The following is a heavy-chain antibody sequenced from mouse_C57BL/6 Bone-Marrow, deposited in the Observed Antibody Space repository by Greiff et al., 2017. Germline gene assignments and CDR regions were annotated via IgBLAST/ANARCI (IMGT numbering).Heavy chain of an antibody. V-gene: IGHV7-1*01. Sequence: EVNVVESGGGLVQSGRSLRLSCATSGFTFSDFYMEWVRQAPGKGLEWIAASRNKANDYTTEYSASVKGRFIVSRNTSQSILYLQMNALRAADDASYYYARDAPGAMDYWGQGTSVTVSS. CDR1: GFTFSDFY. CDR3: ARDAPGAMDY. CDR2: SRNKANDYTT. J-gene: IGHJ4*01.